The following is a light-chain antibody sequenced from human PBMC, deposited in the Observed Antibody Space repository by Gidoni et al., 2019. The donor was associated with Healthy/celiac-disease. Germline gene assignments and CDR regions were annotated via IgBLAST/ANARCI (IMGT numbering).Light chain of an antibody. CDR3: QSYDSSLSGYV. CDR2: GNS. CDR1: SSNLGAGYD. V-gene: IGLV1-40*01. Sequence: QSVLTQPPSVSGAPGQRVTISCTGSSSNLGAGYDVHGYQQLPGTAPKPLIYGNSNRPSGVPDRFSGSKSGTSASLAITGLQAEDEADYYCQSYDSSLSGYVFGTGTKVTVL. J-gene: IGLJ1*01.